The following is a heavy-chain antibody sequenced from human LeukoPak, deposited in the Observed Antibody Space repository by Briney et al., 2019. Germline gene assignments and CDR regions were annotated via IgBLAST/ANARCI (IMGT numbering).Heavy chain of an antibody. Sequence: SVKVSCKGSGGTFSSYAISWVRQAPGQGLEWMGGIIPIFGTANYAQKFQGRVTITADKSTSTAYMELSSLRSEDTAVYYCARPLKGIAAAAYDYWGQGTPVTVSS. V-gene: IGHV1-69*06. J-gene: IGHJ4*02. CDR1: GGTFSSYA. CDR2: IIPIFGTA. D-gene: IGHD6-13*01. CDR3: ARPLKGIAAAAYDY.